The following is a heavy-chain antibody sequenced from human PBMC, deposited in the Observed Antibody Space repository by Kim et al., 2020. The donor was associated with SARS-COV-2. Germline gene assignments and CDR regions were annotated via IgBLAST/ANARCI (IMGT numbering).Heavy chain of an antibody. J-gene: IGHJ2*01. V-gene: IGHV4-34*01. CDR1: GGSFSGYY. D-gene: IGHD6-13*01. CDR2: INHSGST. Sequence: SETLSLTCAVYGGSFSGYYWSWIRQPPGKGLEWIGEINHSGSTNYNPSLKSRVTISVDTSKNQFSLKLSSVTAADTAVYYCARERGKNRQQSKRDWYFDLWGRGTLVTVSS. CDR3: ARERGKNRQQSKRDWYFDL.